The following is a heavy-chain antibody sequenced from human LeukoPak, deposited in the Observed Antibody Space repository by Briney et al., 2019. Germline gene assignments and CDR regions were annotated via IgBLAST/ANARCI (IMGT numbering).Heavy chain of an antibody. J-gene: IGHJ4*02. CDR2: ININNAKT. CDR3: ARVQSRYQHYYFDY. CDR1: GDSFTRYG. Sequence: ASVKVSCKASGDSFTRYGITWVRQAPGQGLERMGWININNAKTKYAQNVQDRVTMTTDTSTSTAYMELRNLRSDDTAVYYCARVQSRYQHYYFDYWGQGTLLTVSS. V-gene: IGHV1-18*01. D-gene: IGHD2-2*01.